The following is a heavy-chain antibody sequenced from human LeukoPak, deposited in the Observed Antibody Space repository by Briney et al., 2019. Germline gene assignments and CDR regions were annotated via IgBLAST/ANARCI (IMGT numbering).Heavy chain of an antibody. CDR3: ARETYYYDSSGYNKSAEYFQH. V-gene: IGHV3-33*01. CDR1: GFTFSSYG. D-gene: IGHD3-22*01. CDR2: IWYDGSNK. J-gene: IGHJ1*01. Sequence: GGSLRLSCAASGFTFSSYGMHWVRQAPGKGLEWVAVIWYDGSNKYYADSVKGRFTISRDNSKNTLYLQMNSLRAEDTAVYYCARETYYYDSSGYNKSAEYFQHWGQGTLVTVSS.